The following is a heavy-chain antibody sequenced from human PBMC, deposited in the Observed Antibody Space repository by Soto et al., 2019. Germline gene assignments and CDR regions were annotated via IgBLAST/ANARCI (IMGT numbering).Heavy chain of an antibody. CDR2: IRSKPNNYAT. CDR1: GFTFSGSA. V-gene: IGHV3-73*01. D-gene: IGHD3-3*01. Sequence: ESVGGLVQPGGSLKLSCAASGFTFSGSAMHWVRQSSGKGLEWVGRIRSKPNNYATAYGASVKGRFTISRDDSKNTAYLQMNSLNTEDTAVYYCSRQASDFWSGKPQYYMDVWGKGTTVTVSS. CDR3: SRQASDFWSGKPQYYMDV. J-gene: IGHJ6*03.